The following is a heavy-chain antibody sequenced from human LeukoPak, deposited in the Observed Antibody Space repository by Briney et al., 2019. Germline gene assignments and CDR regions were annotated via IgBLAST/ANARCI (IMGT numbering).Heavy chain of an antibody. Sequence: GGSLRLSCAASGFTFSSYGMHWVRQAPGKGLEWVAFIRYDGSDKYYADSVKGRFTISRDNSKNTLYLQMNSLRAEDTAVYYCALYYYDSSGYPYFAYWGQGTLVTVSS. V-gene: IGHV3-30*02. CDR2: IRYDGSDK. CDR1: GFTFSSYG. J-gene: IGHJ4*02. D-gene: IGHD3-22*01. CDR3: ALYYYDSSGYPYFAY.